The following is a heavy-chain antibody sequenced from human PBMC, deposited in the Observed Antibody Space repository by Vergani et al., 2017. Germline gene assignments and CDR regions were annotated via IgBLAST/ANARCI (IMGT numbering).Heavy chain of an antibody. D-gene: IGHD3-22*01. CDR3: ARGGRPITMIVSY. Sequence: EVQLVESGGGLVQPGGSLRLSCAASGFTFSSYSMNWVRQAPGKGLEWVSYISSSSSTIYYADSVKGRFTISRDNAKNSLYLQMNSLRAEDTAVYYCARGGRPITMIVSYWGQGTLVTVSS. CDR1: GFTFSSYS. CDR2: ISSSSSTI. J-gene: IGHJ4*02. V-gene: IGHV3-48*01.